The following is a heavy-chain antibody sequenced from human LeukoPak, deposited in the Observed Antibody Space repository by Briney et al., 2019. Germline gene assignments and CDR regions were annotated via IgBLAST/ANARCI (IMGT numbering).Heavy chain of an antibody. D-gene: IGHD3-22*01. V-gene: IGHV4-4*02. Sequence: PSETLSLTCTVSGDSINSLDLWSWVRQPPGKGLEWIGEMYLSGTTHSNPSVKSRVTISIDKSKNQFFLNLGSVTAADTAVYYCAGLVGRYSSGLYYYYFDYWGQGTPVTVSS. CDR2: MYLSGTT. CDR1: GDSINSLDL. J-gene: IGHJ4*02. CDR3: AGLVGRYSSGLYYYYFDY.